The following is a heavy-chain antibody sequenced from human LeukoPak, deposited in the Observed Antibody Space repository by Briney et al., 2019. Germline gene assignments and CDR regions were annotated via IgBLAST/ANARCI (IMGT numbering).Heavy chain of an antibody. Sequence: GGSLRLSCAVSGFSFSNYAMSWVRQFPGKGLEWVAVISYDGSNKYYADSVKGRFTISRDNSKNTLYLQMNSLRAEDTAVYYCARAVEYCSSTSCSNFDYWGQGTLVTVSS. J-gene: IGHJ4*02. D-gene: IGHD2-2*01. V-gene: IGHV3-30-3*01. CDR2: ISYDGSNK. CDR1: GFSFSNYA. CDR3: ARAVEYCSSTSCSNFDY.